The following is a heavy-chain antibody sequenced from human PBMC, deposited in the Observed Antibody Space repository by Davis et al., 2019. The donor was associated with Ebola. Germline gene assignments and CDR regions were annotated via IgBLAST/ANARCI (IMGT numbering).Heavy chain of an antibody. CDR2: LGTSADT. CDR1: GFVFSSYV. Sequence: GESLKISCAASGFVFSSYVMSWVRRAPGKGLEWVSTLGTSADTYYADSVKGRFTISRDNSKNILYLQMNSLRVEDTAVYYCAKQRGVGAIDYDYWGRGTVVTVSS. D-gene: IGHD1-26*01. V-gene: IGHV3-23*01. CDR3: AKQRGVGAIDYDY. J-gene: IGHJ4*02.